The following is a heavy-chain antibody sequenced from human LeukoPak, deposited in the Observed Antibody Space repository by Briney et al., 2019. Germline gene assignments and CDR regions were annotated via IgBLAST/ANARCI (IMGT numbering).Heavy chain of an antibody. CDR3: ARAVGGYHFDY. D-gene: IGHD3-16*01. V-gene: IGHV4-31*03. CDR1: GGSINNGGYY. J-gene: IGHJ4*02. CDR2: IYYSGSS. Sequence: PSETLPLTCTVSGGSINNGGYYWSWIRQHPGKGLEWIGYIYYSGSSYYNPSLRSRVTISVDTSKNHFSLKLSSVTAADTAVYYCARAVGGYHFDYWGQGTLVTGSS.